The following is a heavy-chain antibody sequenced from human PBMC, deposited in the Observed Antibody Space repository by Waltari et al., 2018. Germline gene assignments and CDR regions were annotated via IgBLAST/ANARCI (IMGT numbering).Heavy chain of an antibody. D-gene: IGHD2-15*01. CDR1: GDPMSGNSW. CDR3: ARDRGRGLFLDS. Sequence: QLQLQESGPGLVKPSGTLSLTCVVSGDPMSGNSWWSWVRKSPDKGLERIGQVHRNGRTNYNPSLARRAIVSLDSSMNQFSLRILSATAADTAVYYCARDRGRGLFLDSWGQGTLVTVSP. CDR2: VHRNGRT. V-gene: IGHV4-4*02. J-gene: IGHJ4*02.